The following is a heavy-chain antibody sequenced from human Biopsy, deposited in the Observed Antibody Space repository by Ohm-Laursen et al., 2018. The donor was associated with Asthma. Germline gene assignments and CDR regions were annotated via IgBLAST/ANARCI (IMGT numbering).Heavy chain of an antibody. CDR1: GYTFNSAG. Sequence: VASVKVSCKPSGYTFNSAGITWGRQAPGQGLEGMGWISVYNGNTKVAQKLQDRVTMITDTSTSTAYMELRSLRSDDTAVYFCARAVDYSHYYGIDVWGQGTTVTVS. V-gene: IGHV1-18*01. CDR2: ISVYNGNT. D-gene: IGHD3-10*01. CDR3: ARAVDYSHYYGIDV. J-gene: IGHJ6*02.